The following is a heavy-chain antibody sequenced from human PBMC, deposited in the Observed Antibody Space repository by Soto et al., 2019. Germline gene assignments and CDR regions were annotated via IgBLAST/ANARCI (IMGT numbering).Heavy chain of an antibody. D-gene: IGHD2-2*01. CDR3: ARDSFSSTSAWIY. CDR1: GFTFSSYW. J-gene: IGHJ4*02. V-gene: IGHV3-7*01. CDR2: IKQDGSEK. Sequence: GGSLRLSCTASGFTFSSYWMSWVRQAPGKGLEWVANIKQDGSEKYYVDSVKGRFTISGDNAKNSLYLQMDSLRAEDTAVYYCARDSFSSTSAWIYWGQGTLVTVSS.